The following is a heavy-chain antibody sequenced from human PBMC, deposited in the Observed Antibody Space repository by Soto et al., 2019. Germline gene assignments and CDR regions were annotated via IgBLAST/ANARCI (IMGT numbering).Heavy chain of an antibody. CDR1: RYTFTSYD. CDR2: IKTDSGDT. V-gene: IGHV1-2*02. D-gene: IGHD1-26*01. J-gene: IGHJ5*02. Sequence: QVLLVQSGSEVKKPGASVRVSCKASRYTFTSYDIYWVRQAPGQRLEWMGWIKTDSGDTNYAQNFRGRDTMTRDTSINTAYMELTNLLSDDTAVYYCARRSTTWFNEIKFDPWGQGTLVIVSS. CDR3: ARRSTTWFNEIKFDP.